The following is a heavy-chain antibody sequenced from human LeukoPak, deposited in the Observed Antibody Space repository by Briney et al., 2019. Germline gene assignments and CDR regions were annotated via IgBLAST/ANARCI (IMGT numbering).Heavy chain of an antibody. Sequence: SETLSLTCAVSGGSISSGGYSWSRIRQPPGKGLEWIGYIYYSGSTYYNPSLKSRVTISVDTSKNQFSLKLSSVTAADTAVYYCARRRGYYYDSNGYYSWDYWGQGTLVTVSS. J-gene: IGHJ4*02. CDR3: ARRRGYYYDSNGYYSWDY. CDR1: GGSISSGGYS. V-gene: IGHV4-30-4*07. D-gene: IGHD3-22*01. CDR2: IYYSGST.